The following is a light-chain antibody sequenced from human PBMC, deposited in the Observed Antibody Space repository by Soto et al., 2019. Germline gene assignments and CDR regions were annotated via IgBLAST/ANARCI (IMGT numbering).Light chain of an antibody. CDR2: GAS. Sequence: EIVLTQSPGTLSLSSGERATLSCKTSQSVDNSYLAWYQHKHGQPPRLLIYGASGRATGIPDRFRASGSGTDFTLTITRLEPEDFAVYYCQQYDTSPWTFGPGTKVDI. CDR1: QSVDNSY. V-gene: IGKV3-20*01. CDR3: QQYDTSPWT. J-gene: IGKJ1*01.